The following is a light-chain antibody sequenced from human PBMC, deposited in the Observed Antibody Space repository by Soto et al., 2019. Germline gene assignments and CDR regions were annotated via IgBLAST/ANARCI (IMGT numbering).Light chain of an antibody. CDR2: ESS. CDR1: QIXSRW. V-gene: IGKV1-5*01. CDR3: QHYKSYPEA. Sequence: DIPMTHSPATLSASVGDRLTITCRASQIXSRWFTLYQQKPGKAPKLLXDESSNLERGGPSRLSGSGSGTEFTLTISSLQPDDFATYYCQHYKSYPEAFGQGTKVDIK. J-gene: IGKJ1*01.